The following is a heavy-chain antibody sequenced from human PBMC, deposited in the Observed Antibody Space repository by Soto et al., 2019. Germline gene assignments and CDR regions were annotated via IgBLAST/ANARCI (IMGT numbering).Heavy chain of an antibody. Sequence: ASETLSLTCTVSGGSITSSSYYWGWIRQPPGKGLEWIGGIYYSGRSYYNPSLKSRVTMSVDTSKNQFSLTLNSVTAADAAVYYCARQRTTVVTQAYFDHWGQGTLVTVSS. CDR1: GGSITSSSYY. J-gene: IGHJ4*02. CDR3: ARQRTTVVTQAYFDH. V-gene: IGHV4-39*01. CDR2: IYYSGRS. D-gene: IGHD4-17*01.